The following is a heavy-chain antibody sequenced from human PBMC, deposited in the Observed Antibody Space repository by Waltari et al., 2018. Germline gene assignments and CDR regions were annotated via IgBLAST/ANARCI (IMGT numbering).Heavy chain of an antibody. V-gene: IGHV3-48*01. CDR3: ARSSGWVLY. Sequence: EVQLVESGGGLVQPGGSLRLSCAASGFTFSSYSMNWVRQAPGKGLEWFSYISSSSRTIYYADSVKGRFTISRDNAKNSLYLQMNSLRAEDTAVYYCARSSGWVLYWGQGTLVTVSS. J-gene: IGHJ4*02. CDR1: GFTFSSYS. D-gene: IGHD6-19*01. CDR2: ISSSSRTI.